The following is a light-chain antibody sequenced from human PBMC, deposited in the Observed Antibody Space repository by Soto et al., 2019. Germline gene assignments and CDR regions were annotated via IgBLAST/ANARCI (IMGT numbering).Light chain of an antibody. CDR3: QHYGSSPWT. CDR2: DAS. Sequence: EIVLTQSAGTLSLSPGERATLSCRASQTVSGSYLAWFQHKPGQAPRLLIYDASTRAAGVPDRFSGSGSGTDFSLTIDRLEPEDFAVYYCQHYGSSPWTFGQGTKVEIK. J-gene: IGKJ1*01. CDR1: QTVSGSY. V-gene: IGKV3-20*01.